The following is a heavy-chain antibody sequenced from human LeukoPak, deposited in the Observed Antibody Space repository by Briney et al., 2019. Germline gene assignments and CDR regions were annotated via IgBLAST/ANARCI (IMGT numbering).Heavy chain of an antibody. D-gene: IGHD7-27*01. CDR1: GFTFSSYA. CDR3: AKDGGLWVSAHWGDS. CDR2: ISGSGGST. J-gene: IGHJ4*02. Sequence: GGSLRLSCTVSGFTFSSYAMSWVRQAPGMGLEWVSSISGSGGSTYYADSVKGRFTVSRDNSKNTLFLQMNSLRAEDTAVYYCAKDGGLWVSAHWGDSWGRGTLVTVSS. V-gene: IGHV3-23*01.